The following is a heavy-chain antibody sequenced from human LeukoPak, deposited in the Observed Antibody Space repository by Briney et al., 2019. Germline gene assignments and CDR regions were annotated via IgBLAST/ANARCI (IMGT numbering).Heavy chain of an antibody. CDR1: GFTVSSNY. CDR3: AKDQTSSGWYFDY. D-gene: IGHD6-19*01. Sequence: GGSLRLSCAVSGFTVSSNYMSWVRQAPGKGLEWVSVIYSGGSTYYADSVKGRFTISRDNSKNTLYLQMNSLRAEDTAVYYCAKDQTSSGWYFDYWGHGTLVTVSS. V-gene: IGHV3-53*01. J-gene: IGHJ4*01. CDR2: IYSGGST.